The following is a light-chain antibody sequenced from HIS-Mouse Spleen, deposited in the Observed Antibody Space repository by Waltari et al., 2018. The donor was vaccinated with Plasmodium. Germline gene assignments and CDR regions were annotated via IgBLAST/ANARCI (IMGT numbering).Light chain of an antibody. CDR2: DDS. J-gene: IGLJ1*01. CDR3: QVWDSSSDHYV. CDR1: NIGSKR. Sequence: SYVLTQPPSVSVAPGQTARITCGGNNIGSKRVHWYQQKPGQAPVLVVDDDSDRPSGIHERFSGSNAGNTATLTIRRVEAGDEADYYCQVWDSSSDHYVFGTGTKVTVL. V-gene: IGLV3-21*02.